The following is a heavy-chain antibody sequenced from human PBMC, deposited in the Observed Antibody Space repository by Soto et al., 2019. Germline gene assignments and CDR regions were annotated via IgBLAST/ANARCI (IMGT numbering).Heavy chain of an antibody. CDR3: ARGPRSYSGYDFFPHYYYYYGMDV. V-gene: IGHV4-31*03. Sequence: SETLSLTCTVSGGSISSGGYYWSWIRQHPGKGLEWIGYIYYSGSTYYNPSLKSRVTILVDTSKNQFSRKLSSVTAADTAVYYCARGPRSYSGYDFFPHYYYYYGMDVWGQGTTVTVSS. CDR1: GGSISSGGYY. CDR2: IYYSGST. J-gene: IGHJ6*02. D-gene: IGHD5-12*01.